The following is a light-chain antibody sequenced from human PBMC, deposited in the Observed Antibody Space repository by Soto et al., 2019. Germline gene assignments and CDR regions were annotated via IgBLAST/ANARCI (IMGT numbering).Light chain of an antibody. V-gene: IGLV1-40*01. CDR2: GNS. Sequence: QAVVTQPPSVSGAPGQRVTISCTGSSSNIGAGYDVHWYQQLPGTAPKLLIYGNSNRPSGVPDRFSGSKSGTSASLAITGLQAEDEADYYCQSYDSSRSVVFGTGTKVTVL. CDR3: QSYDSSRSVV. CDR1: SSNIGAGYD. J-gene: IGLJ1*01.